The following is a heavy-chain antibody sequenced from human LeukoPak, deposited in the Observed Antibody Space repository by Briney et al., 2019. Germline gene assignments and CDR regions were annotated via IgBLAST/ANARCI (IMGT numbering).Heavy chain of an antibody. CDR1: GFTFSDEY. Sequence: GGSLRLSCAASGFTFSDEYMSWIRQAPGKGLEWISCVSNSGSSIYYADSVKGRFSISRDNVKNSLYLQMNSLRVEVTAVYYCARDGAYSASNFWGQGTMVAVSS. J-gene: IGHJ3*01. V-gene: IGHV3-11*01. CDR2: VSNSGSSI. CDR3: ARDGAYSASNF. D-gene: IGHD6-13*01.